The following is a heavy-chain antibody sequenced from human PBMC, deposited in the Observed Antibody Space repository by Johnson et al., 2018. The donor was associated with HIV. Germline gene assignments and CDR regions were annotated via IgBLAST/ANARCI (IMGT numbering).Heavy chain of an antibody. CDR2: ISYDGSNK. V-gene: IGHV3-30*14. J-gene: IGHJ3*02. Sequence: QVQLVESGGGVVQPGRSLRLSCAASGFTFSSYPMHWVRQAPGKGLEWVTLISYDGSNKYYADSVKGRFTISRDNSKNTMYLQMNSLRAEDTAVYYCAREGPPRAFDIWGQGTMVIVSS. CDR1: GFTFSSYP. CDR3: AREGPPRAFDI.